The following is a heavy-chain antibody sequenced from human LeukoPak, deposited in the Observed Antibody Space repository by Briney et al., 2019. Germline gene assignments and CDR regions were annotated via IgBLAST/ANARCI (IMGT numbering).Heavy chain of an antibody. CDR2: ITGSSNRI. J-gene: IGHJ4*02. CDR1: GFTFSPYS. D-gene: IGHD6-19*01. CDR3: ARSVEGAFDF. V-gene: IGHV3-48*02. Sequence: GGSLRLSCAASGFTFSPYSMNWIRQAPGKGLEWVSYITGSSNRIHYADSVRGRFTIPRDNAMNSLHLQMNSLRDEDTAMYYCARSVEGAFDFWGQGTLVTVSS.